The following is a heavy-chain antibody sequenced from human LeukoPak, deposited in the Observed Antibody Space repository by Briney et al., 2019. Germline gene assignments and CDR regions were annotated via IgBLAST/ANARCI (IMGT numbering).Heavy chain of an antibody. CDR1: GYTFTSYY. V-gene: IGHV1-46*01. Sequence: WASVTVSCKASGYTFTSYYMHWVRQAPGQGLEWMGIINPSGGSTRYAQKFQGRVTMTRDTSTSTVYMELSSLRSEDTAVYYCARTGQGDCYSDWGQGTLVTVS. CDR2: INPSGGST. J-gene: IGHJ4*02. CDR3: ARTGQGDCYSD. D-gene: IGHD2-21*02.